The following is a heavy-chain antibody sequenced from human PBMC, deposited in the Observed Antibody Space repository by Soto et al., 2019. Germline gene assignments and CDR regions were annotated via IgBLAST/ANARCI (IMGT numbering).Heavy chain of an antibody. Sequence: QVQLQESGPGFVKPSETLSLTCTVSGGYISDYYWTWIRQPPGKGLEWIGHIYSSGTTNYNPSLKSRATISVDTFKNQFSLRLGSVTAADTAVYYCARAWRSGSIFIDAFDSWGQGTSVTVSS. D-gene: IGHD3-3*01. CDR1: GGYISDYY. CDR2: IYSSGTT. J-gene: IGHJ3*01. CDR3: ARAWRSGSIFIDAFDS. V-gene: IGHV4-59*01.